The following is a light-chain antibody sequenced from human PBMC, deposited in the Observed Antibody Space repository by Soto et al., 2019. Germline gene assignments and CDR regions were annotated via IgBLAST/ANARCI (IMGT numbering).Light chain of an antibody. V-gene: IGLV2-23*03. J-gene: IGLJ2*01. CDR3: CSHAVSSAFV. Sequence: QSALTQPASVSGSPGQSITISCTGTSSDVGSYKFVSWYQQDPGKAPKLMIYEGSKRPSGVSNRFSGSKSGNTASLTISGLQAEDEAHYYCCSHAVSSAFVFGGGTKLTVL. CDR2: EGS. CDR1: SSDVGSYKF.